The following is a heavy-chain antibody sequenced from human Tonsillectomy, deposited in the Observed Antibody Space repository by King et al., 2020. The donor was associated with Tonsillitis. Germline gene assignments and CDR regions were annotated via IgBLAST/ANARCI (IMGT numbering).Heavy chain of an antibody. CDR1: GFTFINYW. D-gene: IGHD5-12*01. CDR2: INSDGSII. J-gene: IGHJ4*02. V-gene: IGHV3-74*01. Sequence: QLVQSGGGLVQPGEFLRLSCAASGFTFINYWMHWVRQAPGKGLVWVSRINSDGSIISYADSVKGRFTISRDIAKNTLYLQMNSLRAEDTAVYYCARGFRGYVYNWGQGARVTVSS. CDR3: ARGFRGYVYN.